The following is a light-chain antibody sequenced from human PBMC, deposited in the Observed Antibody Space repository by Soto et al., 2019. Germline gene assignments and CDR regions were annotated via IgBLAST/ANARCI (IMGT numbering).Light chain of an antibody. CDR3: QQYNNWGT. V-gene: IGKV3-15*01. CDR1: QSVSSN. CDR2: GAS. Sequence: EIVMTQSPATLSVSPGERATLSCRASQSVSSNLAWYQQKPGQAPRLLIYGASPRATGIPARVSGSGSGTEFTLTISSLQSEDFAVYYCQQYNNWGTFGQGTKVEIK. J-gene: IGKJ1*01.